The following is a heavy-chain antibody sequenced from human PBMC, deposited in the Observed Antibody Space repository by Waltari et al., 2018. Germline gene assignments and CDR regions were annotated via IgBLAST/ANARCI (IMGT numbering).Heavy chain of an antibody. J-gene: IGHJ4*02. CDR2: IYTSGST. V-gene: IGHV4-4*07. CDR1: GGSISSYY. CDR3: AREVDSSGWYSSSRFDY. D-gene: IGHD6-19*01. Sequence: QVQLQESGPGLVKPSETLSLTCTVSGGSISSYYWSWIRQPAGKGLEWIGRIYTSGSTNYNPSLKSRVTMSVDTSKNQFSLKLSSVTAADTAVYYCAREVDSSGWYSSSRFDYWGQGTLVTVSS.